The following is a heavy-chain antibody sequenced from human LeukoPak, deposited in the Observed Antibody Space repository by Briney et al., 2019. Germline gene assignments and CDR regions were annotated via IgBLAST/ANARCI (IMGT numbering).Heavy chain of an antibody. D-gene: IGHD1-26*01. CDR2: INPDSGGT. V-gene: IGHV1-2*02. CDR3: ARDDELLLDY. Sequence: ASVKVSCKASGYTFTDYYMRWVRQAPGQGLEWMGWINPDSGGTNYAQKFQGRVTLTRDTSISTAYMELSRLRSDDTAVYYCARDDELLLDYWGQGTLVTVSS. J-gene: IGHJ4*02. CDR1: GYTFTDYY.